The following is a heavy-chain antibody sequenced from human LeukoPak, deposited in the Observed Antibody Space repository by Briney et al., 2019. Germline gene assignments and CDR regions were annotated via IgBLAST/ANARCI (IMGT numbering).Heavy chain of an antibody. Sequence: NPGGSLRLSCAASGFTFSDYYMSWIRQAPGKGLEWVSYISSSGSTIYYADSVKGRFTISRDNAKNSLYLQMNSLRAEDTAVYYCARAMVRGVINYYYYYYMDVWGKGTTVTVSS. V-gene: IGHV3-11*04. CDR3: ARAMVRGVINYYYYYYMDV. D-gene: IGHD3-10*01. CDR1: GFTFSDYY. J-gene: IGHJ6*03. CDR2: ISSSGSTI.